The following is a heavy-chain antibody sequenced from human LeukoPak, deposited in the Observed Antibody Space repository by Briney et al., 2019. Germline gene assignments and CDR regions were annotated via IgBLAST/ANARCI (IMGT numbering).Heavy chain of an antibody. CDR3: AKGPGLGAGKRYLDL. J-gene: IGHJ2*01. CDR2: IYADFDNT. CDR1: GFTVSGDY. D-gene: IGHD6-13*01. V-gene: IGHV3-53*05. Sequence: GGSLRLSCAASGFTVSGDYMSWVRQAPGKRLEWVSVIYADFDNTDYADSVKGRFTISRDNAKNALYLQMNSLRPEDTAVYYCAKGPGLGAGKRYLDLWGRGTLVTVSS.